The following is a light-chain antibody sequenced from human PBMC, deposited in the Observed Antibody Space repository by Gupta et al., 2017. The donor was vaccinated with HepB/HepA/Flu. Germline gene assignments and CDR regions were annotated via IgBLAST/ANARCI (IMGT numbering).Light chain of an antibody. Sequence: DIHMTQSPSTLPASVGDRVTITCRASQPLDFWLAWYQKKPGKAPNLLIYRASRLESGVPSRFSGSGSGTEFTLTISSLQPDDVAAYSCQQSKSYSLTFGGGTKVEIK. J-gene: IGKJ4*01. CDR1: QPLDFW. CDR2: RAS. V-gene: IGKV1-5*03. CDR3: QQSKSYSLT.